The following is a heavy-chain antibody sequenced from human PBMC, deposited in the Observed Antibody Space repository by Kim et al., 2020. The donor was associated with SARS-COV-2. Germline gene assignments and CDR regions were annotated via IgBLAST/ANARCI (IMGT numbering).Heavy chain of an antibody. D-gene: IGHD2-2*02. CDR3: ARRAETSAVINSDNWFAP. V-gene: IGHV4-59*08. J-gene: IGHJ5*02. Sequence: SETLSLTCTVSGDSISTNSWNWIRQSPGKGLEWIGYIYYSGNTKYNPSLESRVTISVDPSKNQFSLKLGSVTAADTAVYYCARRAETSAVINSDNWFAPWGQGTLVSVSP. CDR2: IYYSGNT. CDR1: GDSISTNS.